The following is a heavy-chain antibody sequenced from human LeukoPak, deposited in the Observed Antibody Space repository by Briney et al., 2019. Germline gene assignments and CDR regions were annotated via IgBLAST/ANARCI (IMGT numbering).Heavy chain of an antibody. J-gene: IGHJ4*02. CDR2: IYYTGST. V-gene: IGHV4-59*01. CDR1: VGSISSYY. D-gene: IGHD6-19*01. CDR3: ARAFSSGWYPYSIGGLWFDY. Sequence: SETLSLICTVSVGSISSYYWSWIRQPPGKGLEWIGNIYYTGSTNYNPSLKSRVTISVDTSKNQFSLKLSSVTAADTAVYYCARAFSSGWYPYSIGGLWFDYWGQGTLVTVSS.